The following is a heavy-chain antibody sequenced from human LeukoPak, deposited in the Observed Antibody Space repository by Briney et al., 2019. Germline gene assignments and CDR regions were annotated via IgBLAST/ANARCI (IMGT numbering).Heavy chain of an antibody. D-gene: IGHD5-24*01. J-gene: IGHJ4*02. V-gene: IGHV1-69*01. CDR2: IIPIFGTA. CDR3: ARARDGYNTNDY. Sequence: SVKVSCKASGGTFSSYAISWVRQAPGQGLEWMGGIIPIFGTANYAQKFQGRVTITADESTSIAYMELSSLRSEDTAVYYCARARDGYNTNDYWGQGTLVTVSS. CDR1: GGTFSSYA.